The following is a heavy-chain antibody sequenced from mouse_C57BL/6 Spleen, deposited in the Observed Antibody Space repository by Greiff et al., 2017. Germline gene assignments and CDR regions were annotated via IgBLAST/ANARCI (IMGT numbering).Heavy chain of an antibody. CDR1: GFSLSTSYMG. V-gene: IGHV8-5*01. CDR2: TWWNDAK. Sequence: QVTLKACGPGILQPSQSLSLTCSSSGFSLSTSYMGIVRIRQPPGIGLDWLVHTWWNDAKYYNPFLKSRPIISKDTSNNQLFLKITSVDTADTATYDCAQIGNGSSYDWYLDVWGTGTTVTVSS. CDR3: AQIGNGSSYDWYLDV. J-gene: IGHJ1*03. D-gene: IGHD1-1*01.